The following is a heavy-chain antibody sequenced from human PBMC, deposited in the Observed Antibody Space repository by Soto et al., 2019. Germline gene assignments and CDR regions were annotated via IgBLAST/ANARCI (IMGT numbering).Heavy chain of an antibody. CDR2: IHYRGDT. V-gene: IGHV4-39*01. CDR3: ARLPTGYPNWFDP. Sequence: QVQLQGSGPGLVRPSETLSLTCTVSGASINTNHHNWAWVRQPPGKGLEWMGNIHYRGDTYFNPSLGSRLSMSVDTSKNQFSLKLTSVTAADTAVYYCARLPTGYPNWFDPWGQGTLVTVSS. J-gene: IGHJ5*02. D-gene: IGHD3-9*01. CDR1: GASINTNHHN.